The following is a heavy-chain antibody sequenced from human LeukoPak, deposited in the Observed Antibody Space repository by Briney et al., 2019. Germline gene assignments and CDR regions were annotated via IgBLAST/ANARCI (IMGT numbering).Heavy chain of an antibody. J-gene: IGHJ3*02. V-gene: IGHV3-23*01. CDR2: ISGGGANT. Sequence: GGSLRLSCAASGFLFSSYAMSWVRQAPGKGLEWVSAISGGGANTLYTDSVKGRFTISRDRSKNTLYLQMSSLRAEDTAVYYCGRDPNGDYIGAFDMWGQGTVVTVSS. CDR1: GFLFSSYA. D-gene: IGHD4-17*01. CDR3: GRDPNGDYIGAFDM.